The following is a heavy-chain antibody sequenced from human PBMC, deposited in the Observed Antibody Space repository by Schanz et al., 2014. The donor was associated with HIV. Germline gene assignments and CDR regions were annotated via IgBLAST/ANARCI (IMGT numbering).Heavy chain of an antibody. J-gene: IGHJ4*02. CDR2: IKSKTDGGTT. D-gene: IGHD3-9*01. V-gene: IGHV3-15*01. CDR3: ARDAARYFDWSYYFDF. Sequence: DVQLVESGGGLVKPGGSLRLSCAASGFTFSNAWMNWVRQAPGKGLEWVGRIKSKTDGGTTDYAAPVKGRFTISRDDAKNTLYLQMNSLRAEDTAVYYCARDAARYFDWSYYFDFWGQGTLVTVSS. CDR1: GFTFSNAW.